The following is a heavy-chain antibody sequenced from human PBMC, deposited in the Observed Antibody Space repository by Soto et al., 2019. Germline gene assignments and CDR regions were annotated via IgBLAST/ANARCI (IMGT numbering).Heavy chain of an antibody. CDR2: IYHSGST. CDR1: GGSISSGGYS. V-gene: IGHV4-30-2*01. Sequence: KPSETLSLTCAVSGGSISSGGYSWSWIRQPPGKGLEWIGYIYHSGSTYYNPSLKSRVTISVDRSKNQFSLKLSSVTAADTAVYYCARGFTAWNYAAYWGQGTLVTVSS. CDR3: ARGFTAWNYAAY. J-gene: IGHJ4*02. D-gene: IGHD1-7*01.